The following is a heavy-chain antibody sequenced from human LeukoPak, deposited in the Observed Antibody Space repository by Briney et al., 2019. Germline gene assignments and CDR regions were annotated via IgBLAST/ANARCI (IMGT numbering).Heavy chain of an antibody. V-gene: IGHV1-18*01. CDR1: GYTFTSYG. CDR2: ISAYNGNT. CDR3: ARDLKRLTTVYGPTSY. J-gene: IGHJ4*02. D-gene: IGHD4-17*01. Sequence: GASVKVSCKASGYTFTSYGISWVRQAPGQGLEWMGWISAYNGNTNYAQKLQGRVTMTTDTSTSTAYMELRSLRSDDTAVYYCARDLKRLTTVYGPTSYWGQGTLVTVSS.